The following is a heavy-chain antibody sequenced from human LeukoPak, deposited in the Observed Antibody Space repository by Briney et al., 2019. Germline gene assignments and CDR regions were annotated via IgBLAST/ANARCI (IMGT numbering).Heavy chain of an antibody. CDR1: GDSISSGSYS. CDR3: ARDHDYGDYGGYYYYYMDV. Sequence: SETLSLTCAVSGDSISSGSYSWSWIRQPPGKGLEWIGYIYYSGSTNYNPSLKSRVTISVDTSKNQFSLKLSSVTAADTAVYYCARDHDYGDYGGYYYYYMDVWGKGTTVTVSS. J-gene: IGHJ6*03. CDR2: IYYSGST. D-gene: IGHD4-17*01. V-gene: IGHV4-61*01.